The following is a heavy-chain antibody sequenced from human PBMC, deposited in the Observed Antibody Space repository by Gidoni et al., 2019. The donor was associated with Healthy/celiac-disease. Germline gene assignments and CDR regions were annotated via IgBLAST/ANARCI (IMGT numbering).Heavy chain of an antibody. Sequence: QLQLQESGPGLVKPSETLSLTCTVPGGSISSSSYYWGWNRQPPGKGLEWIGSIYYSGSTYYNPSLKSRVTISVDTSKNQFSLKLSSVTAADTAVYYCATNYDILSFDIWGQGTMVTVSS. D-gene: IGHD3-9*01. CDR1: GGSISSSSYY. J-gene: IGHJ3*02. CDR3: ATNYDILSFDI. CDR2: IYYSGST. V-gene: IGHV4-39*01.